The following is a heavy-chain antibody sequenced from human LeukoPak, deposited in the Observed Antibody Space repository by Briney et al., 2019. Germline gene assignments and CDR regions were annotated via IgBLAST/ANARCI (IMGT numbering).Heavy chain of an antibody. CDR3: ARGRTYYYDSRGYAATPPFDY. D-gene: IGHD3-22*01. CDR1: GFGFSSYD. V-gene: IGHV3-13*01. J-gene: IGHJ4*02. CDR2: IGTAVDT. Sequence: GGSLRLSCAASGFGFSSYDMHWGRQATGKGLEWVSAIGTAVDTYYPGSVKGRFTHSREHAKNSLYLQMNSLPPADTAVSYCARGRTYYYDSRGYAATPPFDYWGQGTLVTVSS.